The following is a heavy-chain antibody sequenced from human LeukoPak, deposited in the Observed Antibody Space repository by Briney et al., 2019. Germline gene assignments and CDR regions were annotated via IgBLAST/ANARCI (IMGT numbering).Heavy chain of an antibody. D-gene: IGHD6-13*01. V-gene: IGHV3-74*01. Sequence: GGSLRLSCAASGFSFENYAMHWVRQAPGKGLVWVSRINSDGSSTSYADSVKGRFTISRDNAKNTLYLQMNSLRAEDTAVYYCAREGVWRQQLVDYYYGMDVWGQGTTVTVSS. CDR2: INSDGSST. CDR1: GFSFENYA. J-gene: IGHJ6*02. CDR3: AREGVWRQQLVDYYYGMDV.